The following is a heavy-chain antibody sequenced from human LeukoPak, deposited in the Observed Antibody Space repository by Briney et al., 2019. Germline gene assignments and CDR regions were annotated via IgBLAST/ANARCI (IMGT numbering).Heavy chain of an antibody. V-gene: IGHV1-2*02. CDR2: INPNSGGT. J-gene: IGHJ5*02. CDR1: GYTFTGYY. D-gene: IGHD2-8*01. Sequence: ASVKVSCKASGYTFTGYYMHWVRQAPGQGLEWMGWINPNSGGTNYAQKFQGRVTMTRDTSISTAYMELSRPRSNDTAVYYCAREKWSSGNWFDPWGQGTLVTVSS. CDR3: AREKWSSGNWFDP.